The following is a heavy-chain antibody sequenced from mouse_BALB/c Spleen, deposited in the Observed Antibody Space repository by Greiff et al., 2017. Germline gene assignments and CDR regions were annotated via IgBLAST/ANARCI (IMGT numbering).Heavy chain of an antibody. J-gene: IGHJ1*01. CDR1: GFTFSSYA. V-gene: IGHV5-6-5*01. CDR3: ARYGNYVDWDIDV. Sequence: EVQLQESGGGLVKPGGSLKLSCAASGFTFSSYAMSWVRQTPEKRLEWVASISSGGSTYYPDSVKGRFTISRDNARNILYLQMSSLRSEDTAMYYCARYGNYVDWDIDVWGAGTTVTVSS. D-gene: IGHD2-1*01. CDR2: ISSGGST.